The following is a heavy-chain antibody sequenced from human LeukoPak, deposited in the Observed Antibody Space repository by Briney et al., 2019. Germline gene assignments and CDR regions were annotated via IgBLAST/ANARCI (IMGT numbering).Heavy chain of an antibody. CDR1: GFKFSSYW. J-gene: IGHJ4*02. V-gene: IGHV3-74*01. D-gene: IGHD6-19*01. CDR3: VREYSSGWSENDY. Sequence: PGGSLRLSCAAPGFKFSSYWMHWVRQAPGKGLVWVSRIKSDGSSTSYADSVKGRFTISRDNAKNTLYLQMNSLRAEDTAVYYCVREYSSGWSENDYWGQGTLVTVSS. CDR2: IKSDGSST.